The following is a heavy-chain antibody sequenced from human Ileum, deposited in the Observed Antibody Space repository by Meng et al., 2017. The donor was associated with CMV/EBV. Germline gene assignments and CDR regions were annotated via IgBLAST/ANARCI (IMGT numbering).Heavy chain of an antibody. Sequence: GGSLRPSCAASGFTFSNAWMSWVRQAPGKGLEWVGRIKSKTDGGTTDYAAPVKGRFTIPRDDSKNTLYLQINSLKTEDTAVYYCTTDIYALYYFDYWGQGTLVTVSS. CDR2: IKSKTDGGTT. D-gene: IGHD3-16*01. CDR1: GFTFSNAW. CDR3: TTDIYALYYFDY. J-gene: IGHJ4*02. V-gene: IGHV3-15*01.